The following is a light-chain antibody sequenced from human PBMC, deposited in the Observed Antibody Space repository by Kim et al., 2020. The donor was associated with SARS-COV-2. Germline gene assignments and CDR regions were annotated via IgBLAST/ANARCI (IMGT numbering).Light chain of an antibody. J-gene: IGLJ2*01. CDR3: NSRDSSGNHVV. CDR1: SLRSNY. V-gene: IGLV3-19*01. CDR2: GKN. Sequence: AMRQAVRITCQGDSLRSNYASWYQQKPGQAPVLVIDGKNNLPSGIPDRFSGSSSGNTASLTITGTQAEDEADYYCNSRDSSGNHVVFGGGPQLTVL.